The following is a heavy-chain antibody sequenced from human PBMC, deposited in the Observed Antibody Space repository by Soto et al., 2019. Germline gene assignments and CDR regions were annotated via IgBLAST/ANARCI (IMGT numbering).Heavy chain of an antibody. V-gene: IGHV4-59*01. J-gene: IGHJ4*02. CDR1: SGSISSYN. CDR3: ARENHYALGY. D-gene: IGHD2-2*01. Sequence: KTSETLSLTCTVSSGSISSYNWNWVRQPPGKGLEWIGFINYSGSTHYNPSLKSRVTISLDTSKNQFSLKLNSVTAADTAVYYCARENHYALGYWGPGTLVTVSS. CDR2: INYSGST.